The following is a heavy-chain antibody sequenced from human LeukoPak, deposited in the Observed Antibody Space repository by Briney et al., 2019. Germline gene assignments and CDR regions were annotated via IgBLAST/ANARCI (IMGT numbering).Heavy chain of an antibody. V-gene: IGHV4-4*07. Sequence: KPSETLSLTCTVSGGFISSYYWSWIRQPAGEGLEWIGRIYTSGSTNYNPSLKSRVTMSVDTSKNQFSLKLSSVTAADTAVYYCARHCSSTSCLDYWGQGTLVTVSS. CDR1: GGFISSYY. J-gene: IGHJ4*02. CDR2: IYTSGST. D-gene: IGHD2-2*01. CDR3: ARHCSSTSCLDY.